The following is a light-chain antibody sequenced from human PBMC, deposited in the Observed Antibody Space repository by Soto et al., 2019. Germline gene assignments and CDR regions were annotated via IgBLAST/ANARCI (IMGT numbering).Light chain of an antibody. CDR1: QSINKW. V-gene: IGKV1-5*03. CDR2: EAS. Sequence: DNPITQSALTLSATVEDTVPITCRVSQSINKWLAWYQQKPGKAPTLLIYEASILQNGVPSRFSGTESGTEFTLTISSLRPDDFATYYCQQYNDYSAWTFGQGTKVDI. CDR3: QQYNDYSAWT. J-gene: IGKJ1*01.